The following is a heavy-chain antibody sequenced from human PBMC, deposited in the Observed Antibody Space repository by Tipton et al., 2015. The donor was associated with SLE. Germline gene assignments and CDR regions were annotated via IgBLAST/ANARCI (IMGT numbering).Heavy chain of an antibody. CDR2: ISARGRP. CDR3: ARDSERIDWSSEGNYYYSYVDV. J-gene: IGHJ6*03. CDR1: GGSTASDSYY. D-gene: IGHD2-21*01. Sequence: LRLSCTVSGGSTASDSYYWSWLRQPAGKGLEWLDHISARGRPNYPPSLRSRLTMSLYTPKNQFPLRLGSVTAADTAVYYCARDSERIDWSSEGNYYYSYVDVWGTGTTVTVSS. V-gene: IGHV4-61*09.